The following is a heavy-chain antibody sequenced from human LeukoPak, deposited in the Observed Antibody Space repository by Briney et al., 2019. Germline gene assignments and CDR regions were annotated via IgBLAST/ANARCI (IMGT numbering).Heavy chain of an antibody. D-gene: IGHD3-3*01. CDR1: GFSFSNHG. Sequence: GGSLRLSCAASGFSFSNHGMHWVRQAPGKGLEWVSVIYSGGSTYYADSVKGRFTISRDNSKNTLYLQMNSLRTEDTAVYYCTRQDYDFWPGRSGFFDYWGQGILVTVSS. CDR3: TRQDYDFWPGRSGFFDY. J-gene: IGHJ4*02. CDR2: IYSGGST. V-gene: IGHV3-66*04.